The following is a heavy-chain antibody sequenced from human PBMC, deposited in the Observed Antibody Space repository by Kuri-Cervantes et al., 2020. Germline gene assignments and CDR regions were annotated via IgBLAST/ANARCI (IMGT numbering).Heavy chain of an antibody. D-gene: IGHD4/OR15-4a*01. CDR3: AKVGADHDAFDI. CDR2: ISWNSGSI. Sequence: SLKISCAASGFTFDDYAMHWVRQAPGKGLEWVSGISWNSGSIGYADSVKGRFTISRDNAKNSLYLQMNSLGAEDTALYYCAKVGADHDAFDIWGQGTMVTASS. V-gene: IGHV3-9*01. CDR1: GFTFDDYA. J-gene: IGHJ3*02.